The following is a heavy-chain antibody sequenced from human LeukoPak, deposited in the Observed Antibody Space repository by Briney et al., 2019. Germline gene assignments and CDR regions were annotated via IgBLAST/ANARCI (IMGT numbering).Heavy chain of an antibody. D-gene: IGHD6-6*01. Sequence: ASVKVSCKVSGYTLTELSMHWVRQAPGKGLEWMGGFDPEDGETIYAQKFQGRVTMTEDTSTDTAYMELSSLRSEDTAVYYCARHVRGSSSSNWFDPWGQGTLVTVSS. CDR2: FDPEDGET. CDR1: GYTLTELS. CDR3: ARHVRGSSSSNWFDP. V-gene: IGHV1-24*01. J-gene: IGHJ5*02.